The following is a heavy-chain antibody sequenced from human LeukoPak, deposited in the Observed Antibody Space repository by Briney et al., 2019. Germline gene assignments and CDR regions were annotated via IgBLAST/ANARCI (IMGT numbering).Heavy chain of an antibody. V-gene: IGHV3-23*01. CDR1: GLIFSSYA. D-gene: IGHD6-19*01. Sequence: GGSLRLSCAASGLIFSSYAMSWVRQAPGKGLEWVSTISGSGGSTYYADSVKGRFTISRDNSKNTLYLQMNSLRAEDTAVYYCAKGSSGWYVGSLDYWGQGTLVTVSS. CDR3: AKGSSGWYVGSLDY. CDR2: ISGSGGST. J-gene: IGHJ4*02.